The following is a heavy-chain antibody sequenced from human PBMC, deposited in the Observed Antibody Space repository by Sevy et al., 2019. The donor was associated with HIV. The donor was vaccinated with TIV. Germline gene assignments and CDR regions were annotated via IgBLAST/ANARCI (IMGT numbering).Heavy chain of an antibody. J-gene: IGHJ4*02. CDR3: AKDPSPSYSSSWNHIDY. D-gene: IGHD6-13*01. V-gene: IGHV3-30*18. Sequence: GGSLRLPCAASGFTFSSDGMHRVRQAPGKGLEWVAVIAYDGSNKYYADSVKGRFTISRDNSKNTLYLQMNSLRAEDTAVYYCAKDPSPSYSSSWNHIDYWGQGTLVTVSS. CDR1: GFTFSSDG. CDR2: IAYDGSNK.